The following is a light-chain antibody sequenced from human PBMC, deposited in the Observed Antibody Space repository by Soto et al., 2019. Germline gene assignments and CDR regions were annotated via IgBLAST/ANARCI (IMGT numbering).Light chain of an antibody. J-gene: IGKJ1*01. CDR2: GAS. V-gene: IGKV3-20*01. CDR3: QRYISSPWT. Sequence: EIVLTQSPGTLSLSPGDRASLSCRARQSVSSNSLAWYQKKPGQSPRLLIYGASTRATGAPDRFSGSGSGSGTDFTLTISRREPEDFAVFYCQRYISSPWTFGQGTKVEIK. CDR1: QSVSSNS.